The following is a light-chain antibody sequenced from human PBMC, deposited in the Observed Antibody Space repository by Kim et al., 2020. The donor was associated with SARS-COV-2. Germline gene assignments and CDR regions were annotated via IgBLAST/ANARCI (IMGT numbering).Light chain of an antibody. J-gene: IGLJ2*01. CDR1: NIGSKS. Sequence: PGKTARITCGGNNIGSKSVHWYQQKPGQAPGLVIYYDSDRPSGIPERFSGSNSGNTATLTISRVEAGDEADYYCQVWDSSSDHVVFGGGTQLTVL. V-gene: IGLV3-21*04. CDR3: QVWDSSSDHVV. CDR2: YDS.